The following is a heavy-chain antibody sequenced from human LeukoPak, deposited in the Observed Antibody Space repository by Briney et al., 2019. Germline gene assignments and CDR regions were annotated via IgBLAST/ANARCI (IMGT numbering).Heavy chain of an antibody. J-gene: IGHJ4*02. V-gene: IGHV4-59*01. CDR3: ARVGSGCFVY. CDR1: GVSIRSYY. Sequence: SETLSLTCTVSGVSIRSYYWSWIRQPPGKGLEWIGYIYYSGSTNYNPSLKSRVTISIDTSKNQFSLRLRSVTAADTAVYYSARVGSGCFVYWGPGAPGTVSS. D-gene: IGHD6-19*01. CDR2: IYYSGST.